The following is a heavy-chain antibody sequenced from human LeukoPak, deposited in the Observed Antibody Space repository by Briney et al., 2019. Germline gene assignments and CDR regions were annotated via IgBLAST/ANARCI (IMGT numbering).Heavy chain of an antibody. CDR3: ARYTLSSSTFGI. CDR1: GGSFSGYY. Sequence: SETLSLTCAVYGGSFSGYYWSWIRQPPGKGLEWIGESNHGGTTNYNPSLKSRVTISVDTSKNQFSLKLNSVTAADTAVYYCARYTLSSSTFGIWGKGTTVTVSS. J-gene: IGHJ6*04. D-gene: IGHD6-6*01. V-gene: IGHV4-34*01. CDR2: SNHGGTT.